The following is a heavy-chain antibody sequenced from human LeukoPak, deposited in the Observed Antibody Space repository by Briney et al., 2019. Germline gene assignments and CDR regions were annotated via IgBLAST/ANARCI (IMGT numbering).Heavy chain of an antibody. Sequence: PGGSLRLSCSASGFTFSSYWMHWVRQAPGKGLGWVSRINSDGSSTSYADSVKGRFTISRDNAKNTLYLQMNSLRAEDTAVYYCARGGAAMAYYWGQGTLVTVSS. D-gene: IGHD5-18*01. V-gene: IGHV3-74*01. J-gene: IGHJ4*02. CDR2: INSDGSST. CDR3: ARGGAAMAYY. CDR1: GFTFSSYW.